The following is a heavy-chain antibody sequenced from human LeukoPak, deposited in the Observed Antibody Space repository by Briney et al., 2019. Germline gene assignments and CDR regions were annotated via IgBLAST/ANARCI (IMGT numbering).Heavy chain of an antibody. CDR3: ARAAITIFGVVISAFDI. CDR1: GGSISSYY. Sequence: PETLSLTCTVSGGSISSYYWSWIRQPPGKGLEWIGYIYYSGSTNYNPSLKSRVTISVDTSKNQFSLKLSSVTAADTAVYYCARAAITIFGVVISAFDIWGQGTMVTVSS. J-gene: IGHJ3*02. D-gene: IGHD3-3*01. V-gene: IGHV4-59*01. CDR2: IYYSGST.